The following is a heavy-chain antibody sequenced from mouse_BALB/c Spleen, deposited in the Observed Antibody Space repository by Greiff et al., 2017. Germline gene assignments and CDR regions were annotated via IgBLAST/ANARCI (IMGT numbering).Heavy chain of an antibody. CDR3: ARHTPDY. Sequence: EVQLVESGGGLVQPGGSRKLSCAASGFTFSSFGMHWVRQAPEKGLEWVAYISSGSSTIYYADTVKGRFTISRDNPKNTLFLQMTSLRSEDTAMYYCARHTPDYWGQGTTLTVSS. V-gene: IGHV5-17*02. J-gene: IGHJ2*01. CDR2: ISSGSSTI. CDR1: GFTFSSFG.